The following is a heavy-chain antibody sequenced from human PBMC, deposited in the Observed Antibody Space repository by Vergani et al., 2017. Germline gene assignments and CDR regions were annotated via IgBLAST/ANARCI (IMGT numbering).Heavy chain of an antibody. V-gene: IGHV1-69-2*01. J-gene: IGHJ6*02. CDR1: GYTFTDHY. CDR2: VDPEVGET. D-gene: IGHD4-17*01. CDR3: ATPQTVTTGGMEV. Sequence: EVQLVQSGAEVKKPGATMKISCKVSGYTFTDHYMHWVKQAPGKGLEWMGLVDPEVGETIYAEKFKGRVTIAAATSTDTAHLELSSLRSEDTAVYYCATPQTVTTGGMEVWGQGTTVIVSS.